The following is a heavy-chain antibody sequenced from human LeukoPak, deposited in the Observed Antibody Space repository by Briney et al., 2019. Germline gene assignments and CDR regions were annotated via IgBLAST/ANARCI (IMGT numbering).Heavy chain of an antibody. V-gene: IGHV4-59*01. CDR3: ARVTGYMIEDYFDY. CDR2: IYYSGST. Sequence: SETLSPTCTVSGGSISSYYWSWIRQPPGKGLEWIGYIYYSGSTNYNPSLKSRVTISVDTSKNQFSLRLRSVTAADTAVYYCARVTGYMIEDYFDYWGQGTLVTVSS. D-gene: IGHD3-22*01. CDR1: GGSISSYY. J-gene: IGHJ4*02.